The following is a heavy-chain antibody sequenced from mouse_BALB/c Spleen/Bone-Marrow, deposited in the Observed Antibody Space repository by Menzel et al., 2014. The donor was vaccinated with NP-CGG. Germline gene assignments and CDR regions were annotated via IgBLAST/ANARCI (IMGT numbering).Heavy chain of an antibody. CDR2: VNPYNGGT. J-gene: IGHJ2*01. V-gene: IGHV1-19*01. CDR1: GYTFTDFY. D-gene: IGHD2-10*01. CDR3: ARPPYYGNYVDY. Sequence: EVMLVESGPELVKPGASVKMSCKASGYTFTDFYMDWVKQSHGESFEWIGRVNPYNGGTSYNQKFKGKATLTVDKSSSTAYMELNSLTSEDSAVYYCARPPYYGNYVDYWGQGTTLTVSS.